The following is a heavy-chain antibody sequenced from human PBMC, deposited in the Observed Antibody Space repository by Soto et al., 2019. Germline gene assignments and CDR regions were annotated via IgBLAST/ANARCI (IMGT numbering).Heavy chain of an antibody. CDR2: ISYDGSNK. J-gene: IGHJ4*02. CDR3: ARDNGLDY. V-gene: IGHV3-30-3*01. Sequence: PRGSLGISCAASVFTFSSYAMHWVRQAPGKGLEWVAVISYDGSNKYYADSVKGRFTISRDNSKNTLYLQMNSLRAEDTAVYYCARDNGLDYWGKGTLVTVSS. CDR1: VFTFSSYA.